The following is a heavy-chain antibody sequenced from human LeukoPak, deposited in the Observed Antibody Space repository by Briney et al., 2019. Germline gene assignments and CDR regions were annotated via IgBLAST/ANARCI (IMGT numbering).Heavy chain of an antibody. D-gene: IGHD5-18*01. CDR1: GFTFSSYG. Sequence: GGSLRLSCAASGFTFSSYGMHWVRQAPGKGLEWVAVIWYDGSNKYYADSVKGRFTISRDNSKNTLYLQMNSLRAEDTAVYYCARDSYSYGFDAFDIWGQGTMVTVSS. CDR3: ARDSYSYGFDAFDI. CDR2: IWYDGSNK. V-gene: IGHV3-33*01. J-gene: IGHJ3*02.